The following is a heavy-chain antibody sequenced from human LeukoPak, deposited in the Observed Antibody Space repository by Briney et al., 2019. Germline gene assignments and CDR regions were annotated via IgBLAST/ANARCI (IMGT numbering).Heavy chain of an antibody. D-gene: IGHD2-21*02. CDR2: INPSGGST. CDR3: AREDEAYCGGDCSPSY. V-gene: IGHV1-46*01. CDR1: GYTFTSYY. Sequence: VASVKVSCEASGYTFTSYYMHWVRQAPGQGLEWMGIINPSGGSTSYAQKFQGRVTMTRDTSTSTVYMELSSLRSEDTAVYYCAREDEAYCGGDCSPSYWGQGTLVTVSS. J-gene: IGHJ4*02.